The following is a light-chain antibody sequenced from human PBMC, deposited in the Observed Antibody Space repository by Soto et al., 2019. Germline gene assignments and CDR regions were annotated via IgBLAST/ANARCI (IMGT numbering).Light chain of an antibody. J-gene: IGKJ5*01. CDR2: DAS. Sequence: DIQMTQSPSSLSASVGDRVTITCQASQNINNYLNWYQQRPGKAPKLLILDASSLDTGVPSRFSGSGSGTDFTFTISSLQSEDIATYYCQQYYNVPITFGQGTRLEIK. CDR3: QQYYNVPIT. V-gene: IGKV1-33*01. CDR1: QNINNY.